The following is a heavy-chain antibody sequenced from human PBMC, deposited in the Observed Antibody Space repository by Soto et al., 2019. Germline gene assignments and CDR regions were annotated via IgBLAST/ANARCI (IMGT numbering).Heavy chain of an antibody. V-gene: IGHV3-9*01. Sequence: EVQLVESGGGLVQPGRSLRLSCAASGFPFGDYAMHWVRQAPGKGLEWVSSIYWNSGTIDSADSVKGRFTISRDNAKNSLYLQMNSLRPEDTAMYYCAKDNSLTTSYFDHWGQGTLVTVSS. CDR2: IYWNSGTI. CDR1: GFPFGDYA. D-gene: IGHD4-17*01. J-gene: IGHJ4*02. CDR3: AKDNSLTTSYFDH.